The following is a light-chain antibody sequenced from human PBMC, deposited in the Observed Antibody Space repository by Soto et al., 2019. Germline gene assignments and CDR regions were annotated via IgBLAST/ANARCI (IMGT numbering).Light chain of an antibody. CDR3: SSYTTISTYV. CDR1: SSDIGSYNY. J-gene: IGLJ1*01. Sequence: SALTQPASVSGSPGQSITISCTGTSSDIGSYNYVSWYQQYPGKAPKLMIYDVSNRPSGVSNRFSGSKSGNTASLTISGLQAADEADYYCSSYTTISTYVFGTGTKLTVL. CDR2: DVS. V-gene: IGLV2-14*01.